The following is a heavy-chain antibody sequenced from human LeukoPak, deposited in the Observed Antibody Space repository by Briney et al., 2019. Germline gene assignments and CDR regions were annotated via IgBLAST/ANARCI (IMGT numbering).Heavy chain of an antibody. CDR1: GYTFTGYY. D-gene: IGHD3-10*01. V-gene: IGHV1-2*02. CDR3: ARDGRGSRSSWFDP. Sequence: ASVKVSCKASGYTFTGYYMHWVRQAPGQGLEWMGWINPNSGGTNYAQKFQGRVTMTKDTSISTAYMELSRLRSDDTAVYYCARDGRGSRSSWFDPWGQGTLVTVSS. J-gene: IGHJ5*02. CDR2: INPNSGGT.